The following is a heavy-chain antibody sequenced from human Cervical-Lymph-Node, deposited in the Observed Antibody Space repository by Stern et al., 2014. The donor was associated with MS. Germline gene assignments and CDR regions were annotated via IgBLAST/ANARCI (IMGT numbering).Heavy chain of an antibody. J-gene: IGHJ5*02. CDR1: GFTFSSYA. CDR3: VKSTVTKFDP. D-gene: IGHD4-11*01. V-gene: IGHV3-64D*06. CDR2: ISSNGGSK. Sequence: EVQLVESGGGLVQPGGSLRLSCSASGFTFSSYAMHWVRQAPGKGLEYVSAISSNGGSKYYADSVKGRFTISRDNSKNTLYLQMSSLRAEDTAVYYCVKSTVTKFDPWGQVTLVTVSS.